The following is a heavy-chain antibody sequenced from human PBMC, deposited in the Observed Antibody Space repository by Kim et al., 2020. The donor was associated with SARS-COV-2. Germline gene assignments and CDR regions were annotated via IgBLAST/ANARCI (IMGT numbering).Heavy chain of an antibody. D-gene: IGHD1-26*01. Sequence: TNYNPSLKSRVTISVYTSKNQFSLKLSSVTAADTAVYYCARLLPLGAFDIWGQGTMVTVSS. CDR2: T. CDR3: ARLLPLGAFDI. J-gene: IGHJ3*02. V-gene: IGHV4-61*07.